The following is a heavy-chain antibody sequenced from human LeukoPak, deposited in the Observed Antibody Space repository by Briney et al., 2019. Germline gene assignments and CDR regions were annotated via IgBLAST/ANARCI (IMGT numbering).Heavy chain of an antibody. J-gene: IGHJ3*02. CDR1: GFTFTTYA. D-gene: IGHD2-8*01. Sequence: GGSLRLSCAASGFTFTTYAMHWVRQAPGKGLEFVSAITNNGGLTYYANSVKGRLTISRDNPKNTLYLQMGSLRAEDMAVYYCARVATNDRRNAFDIWGQGTMVTVSS. V-gene: IGHV3-64*01. CDR2: ITNNGGLT. CDR3: ARVATNDRRNAFDI.